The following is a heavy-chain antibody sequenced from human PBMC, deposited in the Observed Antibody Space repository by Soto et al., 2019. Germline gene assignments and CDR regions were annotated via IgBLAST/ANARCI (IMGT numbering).Heavy chain of an antibody. CDR2: ISGSGGST. J-gene: IGHJ4*02. Sequence: GGSLRLSCAASGFTFNNYAMTWVRQAPGKGLEWVSTISGSGGSTYYADSVKGRFTISRDNSKSTLYLQVNSLRAEDTAVYYCAVGPGVFDYWGQGTLVTVSS. CDR3: AVGPGVFDY. V-gene: IGHV3-23*01. D-gene: IGHD1-26*01. CDR1: GFTFNNYA.